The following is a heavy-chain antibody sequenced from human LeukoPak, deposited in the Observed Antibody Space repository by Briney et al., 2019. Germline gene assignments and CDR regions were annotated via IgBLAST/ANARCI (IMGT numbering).Heavy chain of an antibody. CDR3: ARVSPKYQLYYFDY. Sequence: GASVKVSCKASGYTFTSYGISWVRQAPGQGLEWMGWISAYNGNTNYAQKLQGRVTMTTDTSTSTAYMELRSLRSDDTAVYYCARVSPKYQLYYFDYWGQGTLVTVSS. CDR2: ISAYNGNT. V-gene: IGHV1-18*01. J-gene: IGHJ4*02. D-gene: IGHD2-2*01. CDR1: GYTFTSYG.